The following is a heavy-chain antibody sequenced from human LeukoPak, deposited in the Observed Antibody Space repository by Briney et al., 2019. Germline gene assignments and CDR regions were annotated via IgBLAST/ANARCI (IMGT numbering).Heavy chain of an antibody. D-gene: IGHD3-22*01. Sequence: GGSLRLSCAASGFTYSSYSMNGVRRAPGKGLEWVSYISCSSSTIYYADSVKGRFTISRDNAKNSLYLQMNSLRAEDTAVYYCARDMESAYDCSGYYSPFDSWAQGTLVTVSS. CDR3: ARDMESAYDCSGYYSPFDS. J-gene: IGHJ4*02. V-gene: IGHV3-48*01. CDR2: ISCSSSTI. CDR1: GFTYSSYS.